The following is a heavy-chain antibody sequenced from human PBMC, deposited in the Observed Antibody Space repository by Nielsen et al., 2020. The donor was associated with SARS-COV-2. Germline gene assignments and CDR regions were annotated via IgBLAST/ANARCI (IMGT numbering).Heavy chain of an antibody. J-gene: IGHJ6*02. CDR2: ISSSGSTI. D-gene: IGHD3-10*01. CDR3: ASLFTMVRGVIEGNYYYYGMDV. V-gene: IGHV3-11*04. Sequence: GESLKISCAASGFTFSDYYMSWIRQAPGKGLEWVSYISSSGSTIYYADSVKGRFTISRDNAKNSLYLQMNSLRAEDTAVYYCASLFTMVRGVIEGNYYYYGMDVWGQGTTVTVSS. CDR1: GFTFSDYY.